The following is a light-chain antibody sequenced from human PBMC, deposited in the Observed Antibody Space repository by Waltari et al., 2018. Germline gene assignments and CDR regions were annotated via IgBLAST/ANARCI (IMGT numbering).Light chain of an antibody. J-gene: IGKJ2*01. V-gene: IGKV1-39*01. CDR3: QQSYSAPEYT. CDR1: QSISSN. CDR2: AAS. Sequence: DIQMSQSPSSLSASVGDSVTTTCRASQSISSNLNWYQQKPGRAPKLLIFAASSLQSGVPSRFSGSGSGTDFTLTISSLQPEDFATYHCQQSYSAPEYTFGQGTKLEIK.